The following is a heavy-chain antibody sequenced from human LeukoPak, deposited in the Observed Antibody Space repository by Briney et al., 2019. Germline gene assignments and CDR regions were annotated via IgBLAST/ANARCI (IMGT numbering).Heavy chain of an antibody. V-gene: IGHV1-18*01. J-gene: IGHJ4*02. Sequence: ASVKVSCKASGYTFTSYGISWVRQAPGQGLEWMGWISGYNGNTNYAQKFQGRVTMTTDTSTSTAYMELRSLRSDDTAIYYCAGQVDTTMALPDYWGQGTLVTVSS. D-gene: IGHD5-18*01. CDR1: GYTFTSYG. CDR3: AGQVDTTMALPDY. CDR2: ISGYNGNT.